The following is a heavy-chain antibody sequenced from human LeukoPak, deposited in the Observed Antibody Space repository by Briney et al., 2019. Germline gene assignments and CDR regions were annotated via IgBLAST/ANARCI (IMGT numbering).Heavy chain of an antibody. Sequence: ASVKVSCKASGYTFTSYDINWVRQATGQGLEWMGWMNPNSGNTGYAQKFQGRVTMTRNTSISTAYMELSSLRSEDTAVYYCVREGEFHGSGSQGYWGQGTLVTGSS. D-gene: IGHD3-10*01. V-gene: IGHV1-8*01. J-gene: IGHJ4*02. CDR2: MNPNSGNT. CDR3: VREGEFHGSGSQGY. CDR1: GYTFTSYD.